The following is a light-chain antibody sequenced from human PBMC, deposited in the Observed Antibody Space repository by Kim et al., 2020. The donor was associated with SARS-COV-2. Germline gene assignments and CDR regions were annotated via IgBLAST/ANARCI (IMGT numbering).Light chain of an antibody. CDR3: QQYNNWPLT. Sequence: DIVMTQSPATLSVSPGERATLSCRASQSINSNLAWYQQKPGQPPRLLIYGASTRATGIPSRFSGSGSETEFTLTISSLQSEDFAVFFCQQYNNWPLTFAGGTKLEI. CDR2: GAS. J-gene: IGKJ4*01. CDR1: QSINSN. V-gene: IGKV3-15*01.